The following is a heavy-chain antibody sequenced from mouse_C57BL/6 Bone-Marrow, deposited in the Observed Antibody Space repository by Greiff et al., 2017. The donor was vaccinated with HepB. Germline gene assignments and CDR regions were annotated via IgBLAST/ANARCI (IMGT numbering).Heavy chain of an antibody. V-gene: IGHV1-74*01. CDR2: IHPSDSDT. Sequence: QVHVKQPGAELVKPGASVKVSCKASGYTFTSYWMHWVKQRPGQGLEWIGRIHPSDSDTNYNQKFKGKATLTVDKSSSTAYMQLSSLTSEDSAVYYCALFITTVGFAYWGQGTLVTVSA. CDR3: ALFITTVGFAY. D-gene: IGHD1-1*01. J-gene: IGHJ3*01. CDR1: GYTFTSYW.